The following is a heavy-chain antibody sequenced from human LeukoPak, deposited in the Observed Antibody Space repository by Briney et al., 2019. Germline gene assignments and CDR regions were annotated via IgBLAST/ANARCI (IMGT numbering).Heavy chain of an antibody. Sequence: GGSLRLSCAASGFTFSSYSMNWVRQAPGKGLEWVSSISSSSSYIHYADSVKGRFTISRDNAKNSLYLQMNSLRAEDTAVYYCARSGYSYGYTSYYYYGMDVWGQGTTVTVSS. D-gene: IGHD5-18*01. CDR3: ARSGYSYGYTSYYYYGMDV. J-gene: IGHJ6*02. CDR2: ISSSSSYI. V-gene: IGHV3-21*01. CDR1: GFTFSSYS.